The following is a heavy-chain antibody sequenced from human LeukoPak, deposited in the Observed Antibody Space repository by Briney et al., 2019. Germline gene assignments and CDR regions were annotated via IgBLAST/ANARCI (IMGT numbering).Heavy chain of an antibody. V-gene: IGHV1-18*01. D-gene: IGHD3-3*01. CDR3: ARDRGYFWSGSSPFDY. CDR2: ISAYNGNT. Sequence: ASVKVSCKASGYTFTSYGISWVRQAPGQGLEWMGWISAYNGNTNYAQKLQGRVTMTTDTSTSTAYMEQRSLRSDDTAVYYCARDRGYFWSGSSPFDYWGQGTLVTVSS. J-gene: IGHJ4*02. CDR1: GYTFTSYG.